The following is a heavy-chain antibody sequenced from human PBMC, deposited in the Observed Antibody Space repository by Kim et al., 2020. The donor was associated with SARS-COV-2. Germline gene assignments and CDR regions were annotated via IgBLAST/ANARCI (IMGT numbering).Heavy chain of an antibody. CDR1: GYTFTGYY. J-gene: IGHJ6*03. D-gene: IGHD3-10*01. CDR3: ATYSGYYYGSGSYSPHLYYYYRDG. CDR2: INPNSGGT. V-gene: IGHV1-2*02. Sequence: ASVKVSCKASGYTFTGYYMHWVRQAPGQGLEWMGWINPNSGGTNYAQKFQGRVTMTRATSISNAYMERSRLRSDDTAVYYCATYSGYYYGSGSYSPHLYYYYRDGWGKGTTLTVSS.